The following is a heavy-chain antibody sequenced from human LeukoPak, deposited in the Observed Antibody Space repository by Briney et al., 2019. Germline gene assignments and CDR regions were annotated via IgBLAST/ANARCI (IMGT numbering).Heavy chain of an antibody. V-gene: IGHV1-46*01. J-gene: IGHJ4*02. CDR1: GYTFTNYY. CDR3: ARSVVSGDY. D-gene: IGHD2-2*01. CDR2: INPSGGST. Sequence: ASVKVSCKASGYTFTNYYIHWVRQAPGQGLEWMGIINPSGGSTIYAQKFQGRATMTRDTSTSTVYMELSSLRSDDTAVYYCARSVVSGDYWGQGTLVTVSS.